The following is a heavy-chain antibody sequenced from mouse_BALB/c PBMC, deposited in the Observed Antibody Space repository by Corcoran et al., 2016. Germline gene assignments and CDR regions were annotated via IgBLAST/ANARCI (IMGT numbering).Heavy chain of an antibody. CDR1: GYSITSGYY. CDR2: ISYDGSN. J-gene: IGHJ1*01. CDR3: ARGWGGYWDFDV. V-gene: IGHV3-6*02. Sequence: DEQLQASRPVLVKPSQSLSLTCSVTGYSITSGYYWNGIRQFPGNKLEWMGYISYDGSNNYNPSLKNRISITRDTSKTQFFLKLNSVTTDDTATYDCARGWGGYWDFDVWGAGTTVTVSS. D-gene: IGHD1-1*02.